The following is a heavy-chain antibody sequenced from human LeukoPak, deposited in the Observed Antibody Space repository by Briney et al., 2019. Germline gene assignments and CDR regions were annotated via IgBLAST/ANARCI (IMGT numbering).Heavy chain of an antibody. Sequence: PGRSLRLSCAASGFTFSRHGMHWVRQAPGKGLEWVAVISFDRSNKFYTDSVKGRFTIYRDDSKNTLYLQMDSLRAEDTAVYYCARDLAVDTAMVKNCFDPWGQGTLVTVSS. CDR3: ARDLAVDTAMVKNCFDP. D-gene: IGHD5-18*01. CDR1: GFTFSRHG. J-gene: IGHJ5*02. V-gene: IGHV3-30*03. CDR2: ISFDRSNK.